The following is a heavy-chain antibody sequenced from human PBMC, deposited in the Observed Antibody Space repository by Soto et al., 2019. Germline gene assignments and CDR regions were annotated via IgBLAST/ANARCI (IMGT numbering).Heavy chain of an antibody. D-gene: IGHD6-25*01. V-gene: IGHV4-39*01. CDR2: IYSSGST. CDR3: ARHEAGWYFDS. CDR1: RGSISSGTNY. Sequence: PSETLSLTCTVSRGSISSGTNYWAWIRQPTGKGLEWITNIYSSGSTFYNPSLKSRVTISLDTSKNQFSLQLRSVTAADTAVYYCARHEAGWYFDSWGQGTLVTVSS. J-gene: IGHJ4*02.